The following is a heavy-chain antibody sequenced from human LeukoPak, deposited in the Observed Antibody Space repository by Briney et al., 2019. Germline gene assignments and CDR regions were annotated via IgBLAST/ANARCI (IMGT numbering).Heavy chain of an antibody. CDR3: ARGGTSSWFRSDFDY. CDR2: INAGNDNT. CDR1: GYTFPIYA. D-gene: IGHD6-13*01. Sequence: ASVKVSCKASGYTFPIYAMHWVRQAPGQRLEWMGWINAGNDNTKYSQKFQDRVTITRDTSASTAYMDLSSLRSEDTAVYYCARGGTSSWFRSDFDYWGQGTLVTVSS. V-gene: IGHV1-3*01. J-gene: IGHJ4*02.